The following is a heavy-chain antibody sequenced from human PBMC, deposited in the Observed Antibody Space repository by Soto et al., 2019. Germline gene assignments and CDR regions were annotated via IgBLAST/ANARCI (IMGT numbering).Heavy chain of an antibody. D-gene: IGHD3-10*01. J-gene: IGHJ4*02. CDR2: ISYDGNNK. V-gene: IGHV3-30-3*01. CDR3: ARDRVEWAYGSYFDY. Sequence: QVQLVESGGGVVQPGRSLRLSCAASGVTFVSYAMHWVRQAPGKGLEWVAIISYDGNNKYYADSVKGRFTISRDNSQNTLYLQMNSLKAEDTAVYYCARDRVEWAYGSYFDYWGKGTLVTVSS. CDR1: GVTFVSYA.